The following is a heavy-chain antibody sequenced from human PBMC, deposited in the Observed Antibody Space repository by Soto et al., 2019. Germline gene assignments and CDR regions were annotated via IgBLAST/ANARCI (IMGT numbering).Heavy chain of an antibody. J-gene: IGHJ6*02. CDR3: ARFYVSGSDDYYYGMDV. D-gene: IGHD3-10*01. CDR2: IKQDGSEK. CDR1: GFTFSSYW. V-gene: IGHV3-7*01. Sequence: EVQLVESGGGLVQPGGSLRLSCAASGFTFSSYWMSWVRQAPGKGLEWVANIKQDGSEKYYVDSVKGRFTISRENDKNLLFLQWNSLGAEDTAVYYCARFYVSGSDDYYYGMDVWGQGSTVTVSS.